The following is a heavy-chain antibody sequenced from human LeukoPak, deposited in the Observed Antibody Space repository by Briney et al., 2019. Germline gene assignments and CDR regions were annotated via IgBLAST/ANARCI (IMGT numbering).Heavy chain of an antibody. J-gene: IGHJ4*02. Sequence: GGSLRLSCAASGVTFSSYAMSWVRQAPGKGLEWVSGIISGGNTYYADSVKGRFTISRDNSKNALYLQMNSLRAEDTAVYHCAKSRATSDWYFFDYWGQGTLVTVSS. CDR2: IISGGNT. D-gene: IGHD2-21*02. CDR1: GVTFSSYA. V-gene: IGHV3-23*01. CDR3: AKSRATSDWYFFDY.